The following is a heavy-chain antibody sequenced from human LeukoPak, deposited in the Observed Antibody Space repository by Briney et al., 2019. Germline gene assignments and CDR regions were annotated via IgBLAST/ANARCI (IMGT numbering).Heavy chain of an antibody. CDR3: ARFLGGSYGMDV. CDR2: INAGNGNT. J-gene: IGHJ6*02. V-gene: IGHV1-3*01. CDR1: GFTFSRYW. D-gene: IGHD1-26*01. Sequence: GGSLRLSCAASGFTFSRYWMSWVRQAPGKGLEWMGWINAGNGNTKFSQKFQGRVTITRDTSASTAYMELSSLRSEDTAVYYCARFLGGSYGMDVWGQGTTVTVSS.